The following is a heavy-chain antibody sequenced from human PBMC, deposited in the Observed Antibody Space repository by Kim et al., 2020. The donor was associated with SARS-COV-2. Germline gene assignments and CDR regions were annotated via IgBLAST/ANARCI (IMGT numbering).Heavy chain of an antibody. Sequence: ASVKVSCKASGYTFTGYYMHWVRQAPGQGLEWMGRINPNSGGTNYAQKFQGRVTMTRDTSISTAYMELSRLRSDDTAVYYCASERPITGYYGSGSYPGSYYYYGMDVWGQGTTVTVSS. CDR3: ASERPITGYYGSGSYPGSYYYYGMDV. V-gene: IGHV1-2*06. CDR2: INPNSGGT. D-gene: IGHD3-10*01. CDR1: GYTFTGYY. J-gene: IGHJ6*02.